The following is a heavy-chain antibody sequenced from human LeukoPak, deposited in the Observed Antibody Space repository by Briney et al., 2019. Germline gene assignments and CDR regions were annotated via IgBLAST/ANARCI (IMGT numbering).Heavy chain of an antibody. J-gene: IGHJ5*02. CDR3: ARQVASGFDP. CDR2: VSSSGTTI. CDR1: GFTFSSYG. V-gene: IGHV3-48*04. Sequence: GGSLRLSCAASGFTFSSYGMHWVRQAPGKGLEWVSYVSSSGTTIYYADSVKGRFTVSRDNAKNSLYLQMNSLRAEDTAVYYCARQVASGFDPWGQGTLVTVSS.